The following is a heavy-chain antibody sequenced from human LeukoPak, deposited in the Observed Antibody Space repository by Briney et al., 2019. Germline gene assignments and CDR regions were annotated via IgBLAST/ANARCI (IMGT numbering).Heavy chain of an antibody. V-gene: IGHV3-9*01. CDR3: ARDRVGAPLGGY. CDR2: ISWNSGSI. CDR1: GFTFDDYA. J-gene: IGHJ4*02. Sequence: GRSLRLSCTASGFTFDDYAMHWVRQAPGKGLVWVSGISWNSGSIGYADSVKGRFTISRDNAKNSLYLQMNSLRAEDTALYYCARDRVGAPLGGYWGQGTLVTVSS. D-gene: IGHD1-26*01.